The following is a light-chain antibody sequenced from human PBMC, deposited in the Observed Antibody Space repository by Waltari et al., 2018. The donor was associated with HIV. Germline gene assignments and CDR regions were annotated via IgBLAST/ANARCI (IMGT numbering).Light chain of an antibody. CDR1: ALPTKY. CDR2: EDN. V-gene: IGLV3-10*01. CDR3: YSSDIFGDYWV. Sequence: SYALTQSPSMSVSPRQTARITCSGDALPTKYTSWYQQKSGQAPVLVIYEDNRRFSGIPERFSGSKSGTVATLIIAGAQVDDEADYYCYSSDIFGDYWVFGGGTKLTVL. J-gene: IGLJ3*02.